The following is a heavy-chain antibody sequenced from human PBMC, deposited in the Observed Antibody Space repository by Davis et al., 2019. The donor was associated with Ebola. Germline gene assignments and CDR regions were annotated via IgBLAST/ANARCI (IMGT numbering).Heavy chain of an antibody. CDR2: IYYSGST. D-gene: IGHD3-22*01. Sequence: SETLSPTCTVSAGSITSSYWSWIRQPPGKGLEWIGYIYYSGSTNYNPSLKSRVTISVDTSKNQFSLKLSSVTAADTAVYYCARDLGGSGYYDAFDIWGQGTMVTVSS. CDR3: ARDLGGSGYYDAFDI. CDR1: AGSITSSY. J-gene: IGHJ3*02. V-gene: IGHV4-59*01.